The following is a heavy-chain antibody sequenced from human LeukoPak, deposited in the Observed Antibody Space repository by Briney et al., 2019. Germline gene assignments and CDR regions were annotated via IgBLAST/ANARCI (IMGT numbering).Heavy chain of an antibody. Sequence: ASVKVSCKASGYTFTSYGISWVRQAPGQGLEWMGWISAYNGNTNYARKLQGRVTMTTDTSTSTAYMELRSLRSDDTAVYYCARDLDKAAAGDFDYWGQGSLVTVSS. CDR1: GYTFTSYG. D-gene: IGHD6-13*01. V-gene: IGHV1-18*01. CDR2: ISAYNGNT. J-gene: IGHJ4*02. CDR3: ARDLDKAAAGDFDY.